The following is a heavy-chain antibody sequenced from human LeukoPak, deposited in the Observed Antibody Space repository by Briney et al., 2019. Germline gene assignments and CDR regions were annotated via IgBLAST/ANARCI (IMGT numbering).Heavy chain of an antibody. Sequence: ASVKVSCKASGYTFTKYGISWVRQAPGQGLELIGWISCYNGDTKYAQKLQGRVTMTTDTPTSTVYMELRSLRSDDTAVYYCARDPSNTSGWKTWFDTWGQGTPVTVSS. V-gene: IGHV1-18*01. CDR1: GYTFTKYG. CDR2: ISCYNGDT. D-gene: IGHD6-19*01. CDR3: ARDPSNTSGWKTWFDT. J-gene: IGHJ5*02.